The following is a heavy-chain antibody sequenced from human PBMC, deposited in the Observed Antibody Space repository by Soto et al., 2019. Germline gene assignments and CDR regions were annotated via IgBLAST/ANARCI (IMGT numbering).Heavy chain of an antibody. Sequence: GGSLRLSCAASGFTFSSYSMNWVRQAPGKGLEWVSYISSSSSTIYYADSVKGRFTISRDNSKNTLYLQMNSLRAEDTAVYYCAKDVWEDIVVVPAARKGNWFDPWGQGTLVTVSS. CDR2: ISSSSSTI. V-gene: IGHV3-48*01. CDR1: GFTFSSYS. D-gene: IGHD2-2*01. J-gene: IGHJ5*02. CDR3: AKDVWEDIVVVPAARKGNWFDP.